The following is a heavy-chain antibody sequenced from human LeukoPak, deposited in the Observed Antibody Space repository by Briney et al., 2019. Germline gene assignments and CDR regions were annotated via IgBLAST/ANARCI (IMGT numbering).Heavy chain of an antibody. D-gene: IGHD4-17*01. CDR2: ISAYSGNT. J-gene: IGHJ4*02. Sequence: ASVKVSCKTSGYTFTSYGITWVRQAAGQGLEWMGWISAYSGNTNSAQKFQDRVTMTTDTSTSTAYMELRSLTSDDTAVYYCARGSRTTALDYWGQGTLLTVSS. V-gene: IGHV1-18*01. CDR3: ARGSRTTALDY. CDR1: GYTFTSYG.